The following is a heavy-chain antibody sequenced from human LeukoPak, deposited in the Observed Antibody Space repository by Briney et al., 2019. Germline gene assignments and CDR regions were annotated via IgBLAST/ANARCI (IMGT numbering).Heavy chain of an antibody. D-gene: IGHD3-9*01. Sequence: KPSETLSLTCTVSGGSISSYYWSWIRQPPGKGLEWIGYIYYSGSTNYNPSLKSRVTISVDTSKNQFSLKLSSVTAADTAVYYCARSLRYFDWLLIRYYYYGMDVWGQGTTVTVPS. J-gene: IGHJ6*02. V-gene: IGHV4-59*01. CDR2: IYYSGST. CDR1: GGSISSYY. CDR3: ARSLRYFDWLLIRYYYYGMDV.